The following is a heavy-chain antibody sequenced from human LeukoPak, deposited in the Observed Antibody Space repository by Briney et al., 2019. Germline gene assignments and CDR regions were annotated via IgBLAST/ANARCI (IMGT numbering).Heavy chain of an antibody. Sequence: GGSLRLSCAASGFTFSSYAMSWVRQAPGKGLEWVAVIWYDGSNKYYADSVKGRFTISRDNSKNTLYLQMNSLRAEDTAVYYCARDISNHDAFDIWGQGTMVTVSS. D-gene: IGHD4-4*01. J-gene: IGHJ3*02. CDR3: ARDISNHDAFDI. CDR1: GFTFSSYA. CDR2: IWYDGSNK. V-gene: IGHV3-33*08.